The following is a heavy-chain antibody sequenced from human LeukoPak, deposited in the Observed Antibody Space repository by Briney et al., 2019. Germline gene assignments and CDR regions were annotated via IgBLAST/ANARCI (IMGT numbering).Heavy chain of an antibody. J-gene: IGHJ4*02. Sequence: PSETLTLTCAVYGGSFSGYYWSWIRQPPGKGLEWIGEINHSGSTNYNPSLKSRVIISIDTSKNQFSLRLSSVTAADTAVYYCATTARHCSDYWGQGTLVTVSS. CDR3: ATTARHCSDY. CDR1: GGSFSGYY. D-gene: IGHD6-6*01. V-gene: IGHV4-34*01. CDR2: INHSGST.